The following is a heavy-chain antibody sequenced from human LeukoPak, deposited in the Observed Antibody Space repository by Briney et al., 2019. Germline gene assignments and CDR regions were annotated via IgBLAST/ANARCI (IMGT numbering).Heavy chain of an antibody. V-gene: IGHV4-39*01. J-gene: IGHJ4*02. Sequence: KPSETLSLTCTVSGGSISSGDYYWAWIRQPPGKGLQWIGSIYSSGSTYYNPSLKSRVTISRDTPKNQFSLRLTSVTAADTAVYYCARLLGAAKTDYFDSWGQGTLVTVSS. D-gene: IGHD6-25*01. CDR2: IYSSGST. CDR3: ARLLGAAKTDYFDS. CDR1: GGSISSGDYY.